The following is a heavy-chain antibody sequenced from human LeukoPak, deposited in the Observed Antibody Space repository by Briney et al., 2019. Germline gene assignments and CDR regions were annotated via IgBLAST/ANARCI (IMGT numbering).Heavy chain of an antibody. CDR3: ARAPTFLNWFDP. Sequence: ASVKVSCKASGYTFTGYYMHWVRQAPGQGLEWMGWINPNSGGTNYAQKFQGRVTMTRDTSISTAYVELSRLRSDDTAVYYCARAPTFLNWFDPWGQGTLVTVSS. CDR1: GYTFTGYY. J-gene: IGHJ5*02. V-gene: IGHV1-2*02. CDR2: INPNSGGT. D-gene: IGHD3-3*02.